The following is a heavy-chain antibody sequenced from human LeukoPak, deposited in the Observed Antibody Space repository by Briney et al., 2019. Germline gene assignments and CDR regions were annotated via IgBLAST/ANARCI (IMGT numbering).Heavy chain of an antibody. CDR2: ISGSGDST. J-gene: IGHJ4*02. CDR1: GFTFRTYA. V-gene: IGHV3-23*01. CDR3: ARKGGGIYYFAY. D-gene: IGHD3-16*01. Sequence: PGGSLRLSCTASGFTFRTYAMNWVRQAPGKGLEWVSAISGSGDSTYYADSVKGRFTISRDNSKNTLYLQMNSLRAEDTAVYYFARKGGGIYYFAYGGQGTLATVSP.